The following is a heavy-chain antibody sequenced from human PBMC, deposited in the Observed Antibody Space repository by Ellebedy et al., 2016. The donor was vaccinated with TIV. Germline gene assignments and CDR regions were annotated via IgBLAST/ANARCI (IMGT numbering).Heavy chain of an antibody. D-gene: IGHD6-19*01. CDR1: GYTFTSYY. V-gene: IGHV1-46*01. J-gene: IGHJ5*02. CDR3: ARDSTSGASASFRFDP. Sequence: AASVKVSCKTSGYTFTSYYLHWVRQAPGQGPEWMGIIDRSGGRTTNAHKFQGRVTMTRDTSTSTVYMELGSLRSEETAGYYCARDSTSGASASFRFDPWGQGTLVIVSS. CDR2: IDRSGGRT.